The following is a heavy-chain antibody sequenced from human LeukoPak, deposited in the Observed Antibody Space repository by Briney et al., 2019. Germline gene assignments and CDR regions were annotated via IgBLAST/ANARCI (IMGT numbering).Heavy chain of an antibody. CDR1: GGTFSSYA. CDR2: IIPIFGTA. J-gene: IGHJ4*02. V-gene: IGHV1-69*13. CDR3: AREGPFYDYVWGSYRQGPDY. D-gene: IGHD3-16*02. Sequence: ASVKVSCKASGGTFSSYAISWVRQAPGQGLEWMGGIIPIFGTANYAQKFQGRVTITADESTSTAYMELSSLRSEDTAVYHCAREGPFYDYVWGSYRQGPDYWGQGTLVTVSS.